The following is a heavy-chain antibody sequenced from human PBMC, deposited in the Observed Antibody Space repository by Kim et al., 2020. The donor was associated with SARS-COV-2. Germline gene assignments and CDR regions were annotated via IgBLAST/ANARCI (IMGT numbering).Heavy chain of an antibody. CDR3: ARGWTWFDP. J-gene: IGHJ5*02. CDR2: SYI. Sequence: SYIYYADSVKGRFTISRDNAKNSLYLQMNSLRAEDTAVYYCARGWTWFDPWGQGTLVTVSS. V-gene: IGHV3-21*01.